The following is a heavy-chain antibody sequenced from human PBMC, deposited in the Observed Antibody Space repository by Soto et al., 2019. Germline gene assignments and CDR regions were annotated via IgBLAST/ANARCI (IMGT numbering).Heavy chain of an antibody. CDR1: GFTFSSYE. Sequence: EVQLVESGGGLVQPGGSLRLSCAASGFTFSSYEMNWVRQAPGKGLEWVSYISSSGSTIYYADSVKGRFTISRDNAKNALYRQMNSLRAEDTAVYYCASHDYGDYGGYFDYWGQGTLVTVSS. J-gene: IGHJ4*02. CDR2: ISSSGSTI. D-gene: IGHD4-17*01. CDR3: ASHDYGDYGGYFDY. V-gene: IGHV3-48*03.